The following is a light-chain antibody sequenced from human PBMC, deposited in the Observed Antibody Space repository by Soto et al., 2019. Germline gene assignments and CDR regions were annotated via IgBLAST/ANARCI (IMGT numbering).Light chain of an antibody. CDR2: KAS. CDR3: YQFHSVSLT. Sequence: DIQMTQSPSTLSASVGDRVTITCRASQSISSWLAWYQQKPGKAPKLLIYKASSLESGVPSRFSGSGSGTEFTLTISRLQPDDIATYYFYQFHSVSLTFGRVTKVEIK. V-gene: IGKV1-5*03. CDR1: QSISSW. J-gene: IGKJ4*02.